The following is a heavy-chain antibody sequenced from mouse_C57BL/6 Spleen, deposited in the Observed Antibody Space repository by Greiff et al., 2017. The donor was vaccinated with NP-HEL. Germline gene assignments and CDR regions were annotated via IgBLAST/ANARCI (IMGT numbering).Heavy chain of an antibody. CDR1: GYTFTSYW. J-gene: IGHJ1*03. D-gene: IGHD2-5*01. V-gene: IGHV1-50*01. Sequence: QVQLQQPGAELVKPGASVKLSCKASGYTFTSYWMQWVKQRPGQGLEWIGEIDPSDSYTNYNQKFKGKATLTVDTSSSTAYMQLSSLTSEDSAVYYCARSPTIVTTNYFDVWGTGTTVTVSS. CDR2: IDPSDSYT. CDR3: ARSPTIVTTNYFDV.